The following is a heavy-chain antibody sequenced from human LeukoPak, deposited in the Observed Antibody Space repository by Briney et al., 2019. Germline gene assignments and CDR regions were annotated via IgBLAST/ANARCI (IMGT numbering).Heavy chain of an antibody. D-gene: IGHD3-10*01. CDR3: ARGRVYYYGSGSYYGY. V-gene: IGHV1-2*02. CDR1: GYTFTSYG. CDR2: INPNSGGT. Sequence: ASVKVSCKASGYTFTSYGISWVRQAPGQGLEWMGWINPNSGGTNYAQKFQGRVTMTRDTSISTAYMELSRLRSDDTAVYYCARGRVYYYGSGSYYGYWGQGTLVTVSS. J-gene: IGHJ4*02.